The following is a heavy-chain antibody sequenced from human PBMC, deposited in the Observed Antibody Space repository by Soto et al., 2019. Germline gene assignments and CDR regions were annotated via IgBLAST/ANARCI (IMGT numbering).Heavy chain of an antibody. D-gene: IGHD3-16*01. CDR2: IIPILGIA. CDR3: AREGGRVRLPRAFDI. Sequence: QVQLVQSGAEVKKPGSSVKVSCKASGGTFSSYTISWVRQAPGQGLEWMGRIIPILGIANYAQKFQGRVTITADKSTSTAYVELSSLRSEDTAVYYCAREGGRVRLPRAFDIWGQGTMVTVSS. V-gene: IGHV1-69*08. CDR1: GGTFSSYT. J-gene: IGHJ3*02.